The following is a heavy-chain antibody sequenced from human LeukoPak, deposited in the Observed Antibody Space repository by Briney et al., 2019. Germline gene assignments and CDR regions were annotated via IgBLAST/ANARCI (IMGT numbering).Heavy chain of an antibody. CDR2: ISYDGSNK. CDR3: AREVNPRMAAAGRRFDP. J-gene: IGHJ5*02. CDR1: GFTFSSYG. D-gene: IGHD6-13*01. V-gene: IGHV3-33*05. Sequence: GGSLRLSCAASGFTFSSYGMHWVRQAPGKGLEWVALISYDGSNKYYADSVKGRFTISRDNSKNSLYLQMNSLRAEDTAFYYCAREVNPRMAAAGRRFDPWGQGTLVTVSS.